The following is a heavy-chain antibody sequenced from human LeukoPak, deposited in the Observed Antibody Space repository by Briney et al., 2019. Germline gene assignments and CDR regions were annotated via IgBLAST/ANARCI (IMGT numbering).Heavy chain of an antibody. V-gene: IGHV3-48*03. CDR3: AREQRWLQFVWFDP. J-gene: IGHJ5*02. CDR1: GFTFSSYE. D-gene: IGHD5-24*01. Sequence: HPGGSLRLSCAASGFTFSSYEMNWVRQAPGKGLEWVSYISSSGSTIYYADSVKGRFTISRDNAKNSLYLQMNSLRAEDTAVYYCAREQRWLQFVWFDPWGQGTLVTVSS. CDR2: ISSSGSTI.